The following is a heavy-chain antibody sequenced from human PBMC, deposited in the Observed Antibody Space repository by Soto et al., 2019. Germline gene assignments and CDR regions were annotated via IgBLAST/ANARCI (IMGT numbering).Heavy chain of an antibody. CDR1: GFTFSSYG. CDR3: AKDRNYPRDQFHY. Sequence: LRLSCAASGFTFSSYGMHWVRQAPGKGLEWVAVISYDGSNKYYADSVKGRFTISRDNSKNTLYLQMNSLRAEDTAVYYCAKDRNYPRDQFHYWGQGTLVTVSS. D-gene: IGHD1-7*01. J-gene: IGHJ4*02. V-gene: IGHV3-30*18. CDR2: ISYDGSNK.